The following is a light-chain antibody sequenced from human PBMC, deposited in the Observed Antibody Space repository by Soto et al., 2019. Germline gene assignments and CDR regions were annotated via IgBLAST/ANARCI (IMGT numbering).Light chain of an antibody. V-gene: IGKV3-15*01. J-gene: IGKJ2*01. Sequence: VITQKKTTLSVSPGERATLSCRASESVSSNLAWYQQRPGQAPRLVIYGASTRATGIPARFSGGGSGTEFTLTISSLQSEDFAVYYCQQYNSWPPIPFG. CDR3: QQYNSWPPIP. CDR1: ESVSSN. CDR2: GAS.